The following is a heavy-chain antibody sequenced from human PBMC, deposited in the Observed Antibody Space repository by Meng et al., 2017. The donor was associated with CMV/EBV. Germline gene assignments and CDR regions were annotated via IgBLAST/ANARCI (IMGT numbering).Heavy chain of an antibody. CDR3: SSNSIVVVPAAIPDDAFDI. CDR1: GFTFSSYS. Sequence: GESLKISCAASGFTFSSYSMNWVRQAPGKGLEWVSSISSSSSYIYYADSVKGRFTIPRDNAKNSLYLQMNSLRAEDTAVYYCSSNSIVVVPAAIPDDAFDIWGQGTMVTVSS. CDR2: ISSSSSYI. D-gene: IGHD2-2*02. J-gene: IGHJ3*02. V-gene: IGHV3-21*01.